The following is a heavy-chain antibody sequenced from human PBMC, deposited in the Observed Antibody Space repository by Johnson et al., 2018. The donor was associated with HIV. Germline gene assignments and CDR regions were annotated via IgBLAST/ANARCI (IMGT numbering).Heavy chain of an antibody. CDR3: AREPSIAARWSDAFDI. J-gene: IGHJ3*02. D-gene: IGHD6-6*01. Sequence: VQLVESGGGVVQPGRSLRLSCAASGFTFSSYWMSWVRQAPGKGLEWVANIKQDGSEKYYVDSVKGRFTISRDNSKNTLHLQMNSLRAEDTAVYYCAREPSIAARWSDAFDIWGQGTMVTVSS. V-gene: IGHV3-7*01. CDR1: GFTFSSYW. CDR2: IKQDGSEK.